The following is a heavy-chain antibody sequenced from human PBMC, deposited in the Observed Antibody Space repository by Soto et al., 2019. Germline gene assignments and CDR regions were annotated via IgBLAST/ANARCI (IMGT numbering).Heavy chain of an antibody. D-gene: IGHD2-2*01. Sequence: PGGSLRLSCAASGFTFSNYVLSWVRQAPGKGLEWVSAISGTGGSTYYADSVKGRFTISRDNSKNTLYLQMNSLRAEDTAVYYCAKDRDCSSTSCYNPEPPGVFDYWGQGTLVTVSS. CDR1: GFTFSNYV. CDR3: AKDRDCSSTSCYNPEPPGVFDY. CDR2: ISGTGGST. V-gene: IGHV3-23*01. J-gene: IGHJ4*02.